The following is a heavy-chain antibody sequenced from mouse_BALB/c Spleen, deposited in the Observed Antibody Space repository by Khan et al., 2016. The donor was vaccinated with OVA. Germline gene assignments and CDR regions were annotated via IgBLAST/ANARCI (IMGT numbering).Heavy chain of an antibody. Sequence: EVQLQESGPGLVKPSQSLSLTCTVTGYSITSDYAWNWIRQFPGNKLEWMGYISSSGSTNYNPALKSRISITRATSKNTFFLPLNSVTTDDTAADYCARDGSRYNYAIDYWGQGTSVTVSS. D-gene: IGHD2-3*01. J-gene: IGHJ4*01. CDR3: ARDGSRYNYAIDY. V-gene: IGHV3-2*02. CDR1: GYSITSDYA. CDR2: ISSSGST.